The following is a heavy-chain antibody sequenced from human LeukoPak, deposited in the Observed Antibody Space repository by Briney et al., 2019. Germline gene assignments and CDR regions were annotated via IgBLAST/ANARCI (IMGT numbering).Heavy chain of an antibody. CDR2: ISRSGGDT. CDR1: GFTFTNYG. Sequence: GGSLRLSCAASGFTFTNYGMSWVRQTPGKGLEWVSVISRSGGDTYYADSVKGRFTISRDNSKNTLYLQMKSLRAEDTAVYYCAKDRRIVAVGPRRTIKNWLDPWGQGTLVTVSS. CDR3: AKDRRIVAVGPRRTIKNWLDP. D-gene: IGHD6-13*01. J-gene: IGHJ5*02. V-gene: IGHV3-23*01.